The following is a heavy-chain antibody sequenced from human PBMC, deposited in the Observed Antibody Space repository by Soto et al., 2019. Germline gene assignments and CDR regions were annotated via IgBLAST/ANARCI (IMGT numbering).Heavy chain of an antibody. Sequence: GGSLRLSCAASGFTFSNYAMNWVRQAPGKGLECVSVISGSGGSAYYADSVQGRFTISRDNSKNTLYMQMNSLRDEDTAIYYCVREGSGWNSRGSFDFWGRGTMVTVSS. CDR2: ISGSGGSA. CDR3: VREGSGWNSRGSFDF. CDR1: GFTFSNYA. J-gene: IGHJ3*01. D-gene: IGHD6-19*01. V-gene: IGHV3-23*01.